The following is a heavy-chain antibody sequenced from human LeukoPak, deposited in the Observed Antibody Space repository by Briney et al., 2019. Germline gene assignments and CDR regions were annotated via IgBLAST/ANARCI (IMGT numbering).Heavy chain of an antibody. CDR2: ISYNEGS. J-gene: IGHJ5*02. D-gene: IGHD3-10*01. CDR1: GGSLTNYF. Sequence: SETLSLTCTVSGGSLTNYFWGWIRLTPGKGLEWIGSISYNEGSNYNRFLKNRVTISVDISENQFSLKLNSVTAADTAVYFCARGGSGTYYNRAGWFDPWGQGTLVTVSS. CDR3: ARGGSGTYYNRAGWFDP. V-gene: IGHV4-59*01.